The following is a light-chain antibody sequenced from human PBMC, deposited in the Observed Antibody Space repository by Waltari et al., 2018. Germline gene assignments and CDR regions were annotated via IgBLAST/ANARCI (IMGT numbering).Light chain of an antibody. J-gene: IGLJ3*02. CDR1: RDINVGDFN. V-gene: IGLV5-37*01. CDR2: YKSDSEK. Sequence: QPVLTQPPSSSASPGESARLTCPLPRDINVGDFNIYWYQQQPGSPPRFLLYYKSDSEKAQGSGVPSRFSGSKDASANAGILLISGLQSEDEADYYCMFWPSNVWVFGGGTKLTVL. CDR3: MFWPSNVWV.